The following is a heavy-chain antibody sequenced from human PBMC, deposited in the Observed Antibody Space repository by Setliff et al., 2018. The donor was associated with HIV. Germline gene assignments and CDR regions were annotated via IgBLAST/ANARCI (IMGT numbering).Heavy chain of an antibody. CDR1: GGSISSGDYY. CDR3: ARETSGSYYGEYYFDY. V-gene: IGHV4-30-4*08. CDR2: IYYSGST. J-gene: IGHJ4*02. Sequence: PSETLSLTCTVSGGSISSGDYYWSWIRQPPGKGLEWIGYIYYSGSTYYNPSLKSRVTISVDTSKNQFSPKLSSVTAADTAVYYWARETSGSYYGEYYFDYWGQGTLVTVSS. D-gene: IGHD1-26*01.